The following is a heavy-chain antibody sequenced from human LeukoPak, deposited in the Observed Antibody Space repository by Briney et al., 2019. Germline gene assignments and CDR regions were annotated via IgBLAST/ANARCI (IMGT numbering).Heavy chain of an antibody. J-gene: IGHJ4*02. CDR1: GYTFTGYY. V-gene: IGHV1-2*02. Sequence: ASVKVSCKASGYTFTGYYMHWVRQAPGQGPEWMGWINPNSGVTNYAQKFQGRVTMTRDTSISTAYMELSRLRSDDTAVYYCASLNSYYYGSGAPKITDYWGQGTLVTVSS. D-gene: IGHD3-10*01. CDR3: ASLNSYYYGSGAPKITDY. CDR2: INPNSGVT.